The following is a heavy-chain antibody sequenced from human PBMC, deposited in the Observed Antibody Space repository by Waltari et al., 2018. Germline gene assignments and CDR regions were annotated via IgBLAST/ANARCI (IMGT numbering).Heavy chain of an antibody. CDR3: ARDYLRGAAAALNWYFDL. CDR2: INHSGRT. J-gene: IGHJ2*01. Sequence: QVQLQQWGAGLLKPSETLSLTCTVYGGSFSGYYWSWIRQPPGKGLEWIGEINHSGRTNYNPSLKSRVTISVDTAKNQFSLKLSSVTAADTAVYYCARDYLRGAAAALNWYFDLWGRGTLVTVSS. V-gene: IGHV4-34*01. CDR1: GGSFSGYY. D-gene: IGHD6-13*01.